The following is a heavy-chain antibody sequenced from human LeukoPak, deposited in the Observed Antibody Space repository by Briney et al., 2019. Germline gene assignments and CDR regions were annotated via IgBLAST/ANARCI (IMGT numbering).Heavy chain of an antibody. D-gene: IGHD2/OR15-2a*01. J-gene: IGHJ4*02. Sequence: GGSLRLSCAASGFTFNNYAMTWVRQAPGKGLEWVSSLSDSGGGTYYADSVKGRFTISRDNSKNTLYLQMNTQRAEDTAVYYCARNINGPDYWGQGTLVTVSS. CDR2: LSDSGGGT. CDR1: GFTFNNYA. V-gene: IGHV3-23*01. CDR3: ARNINGPDY.